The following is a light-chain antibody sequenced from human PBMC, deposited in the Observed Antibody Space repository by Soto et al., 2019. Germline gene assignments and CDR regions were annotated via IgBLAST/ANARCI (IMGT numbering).Light chain of an antibody. V-gene: IGKV1-5*03. CDR3: QQYNSYSWT. J-gene: IGKJ1*01. Sequence: DIKMSQSPSTLSGSVGDRVTITCRASQTISSWLAWYQQKTGKDPPRLINKASTIKSGVTSRFSGSGAGTEFSLAISSLQPDDFATYYCQQYNSYSWTFGQGTKVDIK. CDR1: QTISSW. CDR2: KAS.